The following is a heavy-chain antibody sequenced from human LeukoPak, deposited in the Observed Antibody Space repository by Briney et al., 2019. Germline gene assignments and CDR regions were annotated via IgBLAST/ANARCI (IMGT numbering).Heavy chain of an antibody. D-gene: IGHD3-10*01. CDR2: INHSGST. Sequence: SETLSLTCAVYGGSFSGYYWSWIRQPPGKGLEWIGEINHSGSTNYNPSLKSRVTVSVDTSKNQFSLKLSSVTAADTAVYYCARSRLNYYGSANHDAFDIWGQGTMVTVSS. CDR1: GGSFSGYY. CDR3: ARSRLNYYGSANHDAFDI. V-gene: IGHV4-34*01. J-gene: IGHJ3*02.